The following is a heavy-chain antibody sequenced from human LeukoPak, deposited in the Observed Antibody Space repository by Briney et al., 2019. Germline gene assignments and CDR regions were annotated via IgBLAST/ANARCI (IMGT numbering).Heavy chain of an antibody. CDR2: INPSGGST. V-gene: IGHV1-46*01. CDR1: GYTFTSYY. Sequence: GASVKVSCKASGYTFTSYYMHWVRQAPGQGLEWMGIINPSGGSTSYAQKFQGRVTMTRDTSTSTVYMELSSLRSEDTAVYYCARDSVAYSSSWRDAFDIWGQGTMVTVSS. J-gene: IGHJ3*02. D-gene: IGHD6-13*01. CDR3: ARDSVAYSSSWRDAFDI.